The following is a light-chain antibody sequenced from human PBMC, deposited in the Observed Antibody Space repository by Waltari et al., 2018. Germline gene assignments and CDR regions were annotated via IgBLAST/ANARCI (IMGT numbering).Light chain of an antibody. J-gene: IGKJ2*01. CDR1: QSVLYSSDNKNY. CDR3: QQYYSSPHT. CDR2: WAS. V-gene: IGKV4-1*01. Sequence: DIVMTQSPDSLAAALGERATINCQSTQSVLYSSDNKNYLAWYQQKPGQPPTLLIYWASTLESGVPERFSGSGSGTDFTLTISSLQAEDVAVFYCQQYYSSPHTFGQGTKLEIK.